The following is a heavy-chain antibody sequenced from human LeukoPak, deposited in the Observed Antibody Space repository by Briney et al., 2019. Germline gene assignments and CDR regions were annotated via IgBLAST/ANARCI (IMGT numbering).Heavy chain of an antibody. V-gene: IGHV4-30-4*01. CDR1: GGSISSGDYY. D-gene: IGHD3-3*01. J-gene: IGHJ6*04. CDR2: IYYSGST. CDR3: ASTKVPHYDFWLPASSNGMDV. Sequence: PSQTLSLTCTVSGGSISSGDYYWSWIRQPPGKGLEWIGYIYYSGSTYYNPSLKSRVTISVDTSKNQFSLKLSSVTAADTAVYYCASTKVPHYDFWLPASSNGMDVWGKGTTVTVSS.